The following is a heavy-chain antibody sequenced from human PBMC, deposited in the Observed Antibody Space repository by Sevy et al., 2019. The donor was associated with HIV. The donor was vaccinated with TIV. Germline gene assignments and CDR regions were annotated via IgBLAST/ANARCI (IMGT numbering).Heavy chain of an antibody. CDR2: IYYSGST. D-gene: IGHD6-13*01. CDR1: GGSISSYY. Sequence: SETLSLTCTVSGGSISSYYWSWIRQPPGKGLEWIGYIYYSGSTNYNPSLKSRVTISVDTSKNQFSLKLSSVTAADTAVYYCARHGVAAAGIEDYFDYWGQGTLVTVSS. J-gene: IGHJ4*02. CDR3: ARHGVAAAGIEDYFDY. V-gene: IGHV4-59*08.